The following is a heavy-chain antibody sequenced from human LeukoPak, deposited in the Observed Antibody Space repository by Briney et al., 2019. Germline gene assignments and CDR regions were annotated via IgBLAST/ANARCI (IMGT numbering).Heavy chain of an antibody. V-gene: IGHV4-34*01. CDR3: ARASLGATLDY. J-gene: IGHJ4*02. CDR2: INHSGST. CDR1: GGSFSGYY. D-gene: IGHD1-26*01. Sequence: SETLSLTCAVYGGSFSGYYWSWIRQLPGKGLEWIGEINHSGSTNYNPSLKSRVTISVDTSKNQFSLKLSSVTAADTAVYYCARASLGATLDYWGQGTLVTVSS.